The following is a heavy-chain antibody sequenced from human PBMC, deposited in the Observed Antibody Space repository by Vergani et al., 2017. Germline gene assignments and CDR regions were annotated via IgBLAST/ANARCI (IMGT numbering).Heavy chain of an antibody. Sequence: QVTLKESGPALVKPTQTLTLTCPFSGFSLSTSGMRVSWIRLPPGKALEWLARVAWDDDKFYSTSLKTRLTISKDTSKNQVVLTMTNMDPVDTATYYCARSSNWGSTGFDYWGQGTLVTVSS. CDR1: GFSLSTSGMR. CDR3: ARSSNWGSTGFDY. CDR2: VAWDDDK. V-gene: IGHV2-70*04. J-gene: IGHJ4*02. D-gene: IGHD7-27*01.